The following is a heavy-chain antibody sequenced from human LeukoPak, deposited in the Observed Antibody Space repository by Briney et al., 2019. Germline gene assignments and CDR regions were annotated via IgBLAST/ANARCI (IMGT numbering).Heavy chain of an antibody. CDR2: ISSSSSYI. Sequence: GGSLRLSCAASGFTFSSYSMNWVRQAPGKGLEWVSSISSSSSYIYYADSVKGRFTISRDNAKNSLYLQMNSLRAEDTAVYYCARDRENWNDIKYYFDYWGQGTLVTVSS. V-gene: IGHV3-21*01. CDR3: ARDRENWNDIKYYFDY. J-gene: IGHJ4*02. D-gene: IGHD1-1*01. CDR1: GFTFSSYS.